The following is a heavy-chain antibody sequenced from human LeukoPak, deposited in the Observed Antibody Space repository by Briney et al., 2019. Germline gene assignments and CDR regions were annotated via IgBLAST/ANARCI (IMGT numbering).Heavy chain of an antibody. Sequence: KSGGSLRLSCAASGFTFSSYSMNWVRQAPGKGLECVSSISSSSIYIYYADSVKGRFTISRDNAKNSLYLQMNSLRAEDTAVYYCARSEAVAGGGGHDYWGQGTLVTVSS. D-gene: IGHD6-19*01. CDR2: ISSSSIYI. V-gene: IGHV3-21*01. CDR1: GFTFSSYS. CDR3: ARSEAVAGGGGHDY. J-gene: IGHJ4*02.